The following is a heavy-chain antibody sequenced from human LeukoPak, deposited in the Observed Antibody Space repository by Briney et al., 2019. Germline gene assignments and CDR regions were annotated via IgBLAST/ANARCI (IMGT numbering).Heavy chain of an antibody. CDR3: AELGITLIRGV. V-gene: IGHV3-7*01. CDR1: GFTFSSNW. J-gene: IGHJ6*04. Sequence: GGSLRLSGAASGFTFSSNWMRWVRQAPGKGREGGANIKQDVSEKDYVDSVKGRFNPSRDHAKNPLYLQMNSLRAEDTAVYYCAELGITLIRGVWGKGPTVTLSS. D-gene: IGHD3-10*01. CDR2: IKQDVSEK.